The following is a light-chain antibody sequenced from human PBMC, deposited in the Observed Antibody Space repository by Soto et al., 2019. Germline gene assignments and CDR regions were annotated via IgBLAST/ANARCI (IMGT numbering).Light chain of an antibody. V-gene: IGKV1-5*03. CDR2: KAS. CDR1: QTISSW. Sequence: DIQMTQSPSTLSGSVGDRVTITCRASQTISSWLAWYQQKPGKAPKLLIYKASTLKSGVPSRFSGSGSGTEFTLTISSLQPDDFATHYCQRYNSYSDAFGHGTQLDIK. J-gene: IGKJ1*01. CDR3: QRYNSYSDA.